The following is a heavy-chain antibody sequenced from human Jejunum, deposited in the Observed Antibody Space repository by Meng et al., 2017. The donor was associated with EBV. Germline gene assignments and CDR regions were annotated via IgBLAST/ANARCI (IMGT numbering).Heavy chain of an antibody. J-gene: IGHJ4*01. CDR2: ITVYNGNT. CDR3: ARDSSGYNANDKVSDY. V-gene: IGHV1-18*01. CDR1: GYTFTIYG. D-gene: IGHD5-12*01. Sequence: QVQVGEAGVGVKKAGASVKVSCKTSGYTFTIYGISWVRQAPGHGPEWMGWITVYNGNTNYAPRLQGRVTMTTDLSTSTAYMELRSLRSDDTAVYYCARDSSGYNANDKVSDYWGQGTLVTVSS.